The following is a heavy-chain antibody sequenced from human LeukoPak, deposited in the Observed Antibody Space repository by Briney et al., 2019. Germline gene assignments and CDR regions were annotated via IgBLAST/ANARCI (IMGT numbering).Heavy chain of an antibody. CDR2: IYSGGST. CDR1: GFTVSSNY. CDR3: ARDEVGCSSTSCYAFDY. V-gene: IGHV3-53*05. Sequence: GGSLRLSCAASGFTVSSNYMSWVRQAPGKGLEWVSVIYSGGSTYYADSVKGRFTISRDNSKNTLYLQMNSLRAESTAVYYCARDEVGCSSTSCYAFDYWGQGTLVTVSS. D-gene: IGHD2-2*01. J-gene: IGHJ4*02.